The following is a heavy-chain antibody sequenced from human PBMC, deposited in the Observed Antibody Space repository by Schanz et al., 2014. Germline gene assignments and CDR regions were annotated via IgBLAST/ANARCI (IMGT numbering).Heavy chain of an antibody. CDR3: GRAGTGMAGWYFEL. CDR1: GFTFSTFA. V-gene: IGHV3-64D*06. CDR2: ISNNGNST. J-gene: IGHJ2*01. D-gene: IGHD5-18*01. Sequence: VQLVESGGDLVQPGGSLRLSCSASGFTFSTFAMHWVRQAPGKGLEYISAISNNGNSTYYADSVKGRFTISRDNSKNTLFLQMSSLRVDDMAVYYCGRAGTGMAGWYFELWGRGTLVTGSS.